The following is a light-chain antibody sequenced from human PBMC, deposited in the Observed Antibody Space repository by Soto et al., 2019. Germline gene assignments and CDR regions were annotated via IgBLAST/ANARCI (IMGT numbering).Light chain of an antibody. V-gene: IGKV3-11*01. Sequence: EIVLTQSPGTLSLSPVERATLSCRASQSISDTLAWYQQKPGQAPRLLIYDVSDRATGVPARFSGSGSGTDFTLTISSLEPEDFAVYYCQHRYNWLIAFGQGTRLEIK. CDR1: QSISDT. CDR2: DVS. J-gene: IGKJ5*01. CDR3: QHRYNWLIA.